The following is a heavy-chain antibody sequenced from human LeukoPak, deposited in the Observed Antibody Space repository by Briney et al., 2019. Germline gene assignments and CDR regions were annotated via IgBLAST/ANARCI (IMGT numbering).Heavy chain of an antibody. Sequence: SETLSLTCTVSGGSVSDYYWSWIRQSPGKGLEWIGYIYYTGTTSYNPSLRSRVTMSADTSKNQFSLKLSSVTAADTAVYYCARSSGSYYEFWFDPWGQGTLVTVSS. D-gene: IGHD1-26*01. CDR1: GGSVSDYY. CDR3: ARSSGSYYEFWFDP. CDR2: IYYTGTT. J-gene: IGHJ5*02. V-gene: IGHV4-59*02.